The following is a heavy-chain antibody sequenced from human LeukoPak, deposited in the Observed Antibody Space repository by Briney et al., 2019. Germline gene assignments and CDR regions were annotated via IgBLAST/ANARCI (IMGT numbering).Heavy chain of an antibody. J-gene: IGHJ6*02. CDR3: ARGDYGDYSYYYYGMDV. D-gene: IGHD4-17*01. CDR2: IYSGGST. Sequence: PGGSLTLACAASGFTLSSNYMSWVRQAPGKGLEWVSVIYSGGSTYYADSVKGRFTISRHNSKNTLYLQMNSLRAEDTAVYYCARGDYGDYSYYYYGMDVWGQGTTVTVSS. V-gene: IGHV3-53*04. CDR1: GFTLSSNY.